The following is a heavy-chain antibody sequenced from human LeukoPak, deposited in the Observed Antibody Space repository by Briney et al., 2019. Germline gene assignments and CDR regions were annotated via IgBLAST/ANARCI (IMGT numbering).Heavy chain of an antibody. J-gene: IGHJ4*02. V-gene: IGHV1-18*01. CDR1: GYTFTSYG. Sequence: ASVTVSCTASGYTFTSYGISWVRQAPGQGLEWMGWISAYNGNTNYAQKLQGRVTMTTDTSTSTAYMELRSLRSDDTAVYYCARIIVATIPFDYWGQGTLVTVSS. D-gene: IGHD5-12*01. CDR2: ISAYNGNT. CDR3: ARIIVATIPFDY.